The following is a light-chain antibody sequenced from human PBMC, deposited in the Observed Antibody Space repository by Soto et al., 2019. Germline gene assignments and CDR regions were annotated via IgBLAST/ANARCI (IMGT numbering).Light chain of an antibody. J-gene: IGKJ4*01. V-gene: IGKV4-1*01. CDR2: WAS. CDR3: QQYSSIPLT. Sequence: DIVMTQSPDSLAVSLGERATINCKSSQSVLNSLNNKNYLAWYQQKPGQPPKMLIYWASTRELGVPDRFSGGGSGTDFTPTISSLQASDVAVYYCQQYSSIPLTFGGGTKVEIK. CDR1: QSVLNSLNNKNY.